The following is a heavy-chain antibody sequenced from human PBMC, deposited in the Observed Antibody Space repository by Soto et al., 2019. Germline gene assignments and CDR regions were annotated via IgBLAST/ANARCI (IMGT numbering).Heavy chain of an antibody. D-gene: IGHD2-21*02. V-gene: IGHV3-30-3*01. CDR2: TSYDGNNR. CDR3: AGVYYGGDSVNNF. Sequence: VQLVESGGGLVQPGGSLRLSCEASGFSFSSYVLSWVRQAPGRGLEWVAATSYDGNNRYYADSVKGRFIISRDNSKNTLDLEMETPRPEDTAVYYCAGVYYGGDSVNNFWGQGTPVTVSS. CDR1: GFSFSSYV. J-gene: IGHJ4*02.